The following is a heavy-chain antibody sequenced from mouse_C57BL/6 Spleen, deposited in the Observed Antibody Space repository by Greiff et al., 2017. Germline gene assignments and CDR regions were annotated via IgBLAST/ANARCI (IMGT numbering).Heavy chain of an antibody. J-gene: IGHJ4*01. CDR3: TNYVSSSYYYAMDY. Sequence: EVMLVESGEGLVKPGGSLKLSCAASGFTFSSYAMSWVRQTPEKRLEWVAYISSGGDYIYYADTVKGRFTISRDKARTTLYLQRSSLKSEDTAMYYCTNYVSSSYYYAMDYWGQGTSVTVSS. V-gene: IGHV5-9-1*02. CDR2: ISSGGDYI. D-gene: IGHD1-1*01. CDR1: GFTFSSYA.